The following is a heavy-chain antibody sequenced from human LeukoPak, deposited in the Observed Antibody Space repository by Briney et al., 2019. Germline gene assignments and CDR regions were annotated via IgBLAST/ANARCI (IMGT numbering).Heavy chain of an antibody. Sequence: HPGGSLRLSCAASGFTFYDYAMHWVRQAPGKGLEWVSGISWNSGSLDYADSVKGRFTISRDNAKNSLYLQMNSLRDEDTALYYCAKISGGLYFDYWGQGTLVTVSS. CDR1: GFTFYDYA. J-gene: IGHJ4*02. D-gene: IGHD2-15*01. CDR3: AKISGGLYFDY. V-gene: IGHV3-9*01. CDR2: ISWNSGSL.